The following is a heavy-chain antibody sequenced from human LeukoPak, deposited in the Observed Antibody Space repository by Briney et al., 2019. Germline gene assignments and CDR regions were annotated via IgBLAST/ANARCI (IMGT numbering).Heavy chain of an antibody. Sequence: ASVKVSCKASGGTFSSYAISWVRQAPGQGLEWMGGIIPILGTANYAQKFQGRVTITADESTSTAYMELSSLRSEDTAVYYCARAVLFTYYGSGSYPNGPGSYFDYWGQGTLVTVSS. D-gene: IGHD3-10*01. CDR1: GGTFSSYA. CDR3: ARAVLFTYYGSGSYPNGPGSYFDY. V-gene: IGHV1-69*01. J-gene: IGHJ4*02. CDR2: IIPILGTA.